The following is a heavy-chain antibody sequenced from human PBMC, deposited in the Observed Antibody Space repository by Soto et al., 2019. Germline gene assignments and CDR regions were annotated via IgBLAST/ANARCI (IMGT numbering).Heavy chain of an antibody. D-gene: IGHD6-19*01. CDR3: ARGGIAVDEGDY. Sequence: QVQLVQSGAEVKKPGSSVKVSCKASGGTFSSYTISWVRQAPGQGLEWMGRIIPILALANYAQKFQGRGTVTADKSTSTAYMELSSLRSDDTPVYYFARGGIAVDEGDYWGQGTLVTVSS. CDR1: GGTFSSYT. J-gene: IGHJ4*02. V-gene: IGHV1-69*02. CDR2: IIPILALA.